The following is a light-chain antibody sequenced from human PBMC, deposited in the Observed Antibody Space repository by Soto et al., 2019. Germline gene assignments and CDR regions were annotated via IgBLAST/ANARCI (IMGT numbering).Light chain of an antibody. V-gene: IGLV4-69*01. CDR2: LNSDGSH. J-gene: IGLJ1*01. CDR3: QTWGTGIHV. CDR1: SGHSSYA. Sequence: QLVLTQSPSASASLGASVKLTCTLSSGHSSYAIAWHQQQPEKGPRYLMKLNSDGSHSKGDGIPDRLSGSSSGAERYLTISSLQSEDEADYYCQTWGTGIHVFGTGTKLTVL.